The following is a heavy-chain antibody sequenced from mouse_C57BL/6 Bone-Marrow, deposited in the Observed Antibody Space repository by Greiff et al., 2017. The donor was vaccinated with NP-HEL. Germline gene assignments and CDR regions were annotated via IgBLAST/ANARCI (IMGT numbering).Heavy chain of an antibody. CDR1: GYTFTTYP. J-gene: IGHJ1*03. V-gene: IGHV1-47*01. D-gene: IGHD1-1*01. Sequence: QVQLKESGAELVKPGASVKMSCKASGYTFTTYPIEWMKQNHGKSLEWIGNFHPYNDDTKYNEKFKGKATLTVEKSSSTVYLELSRLTSDDSAVYYCARRYYGSSYDWYFDVWGTGTTVTVSS. CDR2: FHPYNDDT. CDR3: ARRYYGSSYDWYFDV.